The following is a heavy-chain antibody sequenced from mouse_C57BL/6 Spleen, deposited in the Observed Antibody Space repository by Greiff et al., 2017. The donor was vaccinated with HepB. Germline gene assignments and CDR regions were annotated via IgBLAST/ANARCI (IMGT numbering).Heavy chain of an antibody. V-gene: IGHV1-50*01. CDR3: ARGDFTTVFDY. J-gene: IGHJ2*01. D-gene: IGHD1-1*01. Sequence: VQLQQPGAELVKPGASVKLSCKASGYTFTSYWMQWVKQRPGQGLEWIGEIDPSDSYTNYNQKFKGKATLTVDTSSSTAYMQLSSLTSEDSAVYYCARGDFTTVFDYWGQGTTLTVSS. CDR2: IDPSDSYT. CDR1: GYTFTSYW.